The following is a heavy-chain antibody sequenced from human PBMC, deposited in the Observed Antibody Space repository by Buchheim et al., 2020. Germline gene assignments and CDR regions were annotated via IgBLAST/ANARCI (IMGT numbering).Heavy chain of an antibody. D-gene: IGHD3-9*01. J-gene: IGHJ6*02. CDR2: IWYDGSNK. CDR3: ARDLEYYDILTGYYPYYYYGMDV. Sequence: QVQLVESGGGVVQPGRSLRLSCAASGFTFSSYGMHWVRQAPGKGLEWVAVIWYDGSNKYYADSVKGRFTISRDNSKNTPYLQMNSLRAEDTAVYYCARDLEYYDILTGYYPYYYYGMDVWGQGTT. V-gene: IGHV3-33*01. CDR1: GFTFSSYG.